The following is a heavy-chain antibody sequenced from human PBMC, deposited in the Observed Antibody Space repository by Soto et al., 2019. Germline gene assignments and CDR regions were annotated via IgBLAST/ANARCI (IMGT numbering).Heavy chain of an antibody. Sequence: QVQLVQSGAEVKKPGSSVKVSCKASGGTFSSYAISWVRQAPGQGLEWMGGIIPIFGTANYAQKFQGRVTITADESTSTAYMELSSLRSEDTALYYCARDSGDFITMVRGVTYDAFDIWGQGTMVTVSS. CDR1: GGTFSSYA. CDR3: ARDSGDFITMVRGVTYDAFDI. CDR2: IIPIFGTA. D-gene: IGHD3-10*01. J-gene: IGHJ3*02. V-gene: IGHV1-69*01.